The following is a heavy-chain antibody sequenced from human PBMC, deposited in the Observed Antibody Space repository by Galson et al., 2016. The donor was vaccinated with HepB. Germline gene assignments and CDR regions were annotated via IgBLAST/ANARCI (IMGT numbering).Heavy chain of an antibody. CDR2: ISWNSGSI. CDR3: AREISGSYLDGAFDI. CDR1: GFTFHYYA. J-gene: IGHJ3*02. V-gene: IGHV3-9*01. D-gene: IGHD1-26*01. Sequence: SLRLSCAASGFTFHYYAMHWVRQAPGRGLEWVSGISWNSGSIGYADSVKGRFTISRDNAKNSLYLQMNSLRAEDTAVYYCAREISGSYLDGAFDIWGQGTMVTVS.